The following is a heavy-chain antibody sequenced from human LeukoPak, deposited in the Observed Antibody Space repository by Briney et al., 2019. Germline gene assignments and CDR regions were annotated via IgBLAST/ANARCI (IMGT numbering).Heavy chain of an antibody. J-gene: IGHJ4*02. D-gene: IGHD3-9*01. CDR3: AREIEDYDILTGYYPGVFDC. CDR2: TYTSGST. Sequence: SETLSLTCTVSGGSISSYYWSWIRQPAGKGLEWIGHTYTSGSTNYNPSLKSRVTMSVDTSKNQFSLKLSSVTAADTAVYYCAREIEDYDILTGYYPGVFDCWGQGTRVTVSS. CDR1: GGSISSYY. V-gene: IGHV4-4*07.